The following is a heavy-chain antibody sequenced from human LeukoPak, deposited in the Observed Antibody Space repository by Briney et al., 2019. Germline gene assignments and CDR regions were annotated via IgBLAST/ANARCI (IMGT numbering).Heavy chain of an antibody. D-gene: IGHD1-14*01. CDR1: GYSFTSYW. CDR3: ARHPGEFPRPDKYYFDY. CDR2: IYPGDSDT. V-gene: IGHV5-51*01. J-gene: IGHJ4*02. Sequence: GESLKISGKGSGYSFTSYWIGWVRQMPGKGLEWMWIIYPGDSDTRYSPSFQGHVTISADKSISTAYLQWSSLKASDTAMYYCARHPGEFPRPDKYYFDYWGQGTLVTVSS.